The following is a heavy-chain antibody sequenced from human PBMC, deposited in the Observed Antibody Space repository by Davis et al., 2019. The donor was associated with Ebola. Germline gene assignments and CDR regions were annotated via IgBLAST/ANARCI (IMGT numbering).Heavy chain of an antibody. V-gene: IGHV3-48*03. D-gene: IGHD3-10*01. Sequence: PSETLSLTCAAFGFTFSNYEMNWVRQAPGKGLEWVSYISTSGSTRYYAESVKGRFTISRDNAKNSLYLHMNSLRAEDTAVYYCTRDLYRSGDVAFDIWGQGTMVTVSS. CDR2: ISTSGSTR. CDR1: GFTFSNYE. J-gene: IGHJ3*02. CDR3: TRDLYRSGDVAFDI.